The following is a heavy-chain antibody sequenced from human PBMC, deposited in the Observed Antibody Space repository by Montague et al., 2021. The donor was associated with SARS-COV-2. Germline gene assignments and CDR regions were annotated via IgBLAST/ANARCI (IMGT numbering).Heavy chain of an antibody. Sequence: CAISGDSVSINSAAWNWIRQSPSRGLEWLVMTYYRSKWYNEYAVSVNSRITINPDTSKNQFSLQVNSVTPEDTAVYYCARGADRYYFYGMDVWGQGTTVTVSS. CDR1: GDSVSINSAA. J-gene: IGHJ6*02. CDR3: ARGADRYYFYGMDV. D-gene: IGHD6-19*01. CDR2: TYYRSKWYN. V-gene: IGHV6-1*01.